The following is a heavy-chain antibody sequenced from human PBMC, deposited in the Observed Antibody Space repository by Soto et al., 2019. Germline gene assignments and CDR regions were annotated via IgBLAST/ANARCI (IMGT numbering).Heavy chain of an antibody. V-gene: IGHV1-69*13. J-gene: IGHJ4*02. D-gene: IGHD6-6*01. Sequence: SVKVSCKASGGTFSSYAISWVRQAPGQGLEWMGGIIPIFGTANYAQKFQGRVTITADESTSTAYMELSSLRSEDTAVYYCCKSLAGLYRSSSHFDYWCQGTLVTVSS. CDR2: IIPIFGTA. CDR3: CKSLAGLYRSSSHFDY. CDR1: GGTFSSYA.